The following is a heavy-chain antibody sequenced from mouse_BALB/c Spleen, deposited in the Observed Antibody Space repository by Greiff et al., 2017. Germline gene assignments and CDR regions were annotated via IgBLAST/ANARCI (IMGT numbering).Heavy chain of an antibody. CDR2: INPSTGYT. J-gene: IGHJ4*01. V-gene: IGHV1-7*01. CDR3: AREGWLLR. D-gene: IGHD2-3*01. Sequence: QGHVKQSGAELAKPGASVKMSCKASGYTFTSYWMHWVKQRPGQGLEWIGYINPSTGYTEYNQKFKDKATLTADKSSSTAYMQLSSLTSEDSAVYYCAREGWLLRWGQGTSVTVSS. CDR1: GYTFTSYW.